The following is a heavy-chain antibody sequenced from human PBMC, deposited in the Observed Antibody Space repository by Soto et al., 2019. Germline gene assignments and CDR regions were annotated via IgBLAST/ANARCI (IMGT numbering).Heavy chain of an antibody. Sequence: EVQLVESGGGLVQPGGSLRLSCAASGFTFSSYWMHWVRQAPGKGLVWVSRINSDGSSTSYADSVKGRFTISRDNAKNTLYMQMKSLRAEDKSVYYCARVGTGSYYFDYWGQGTPVTVSS. CDR1: GFTFSSYW. V-gene: IGHV3-74*01. J-gene: IGHJ4*02. CDR2: INSDGSST. CDR3: ARVGTGSYYFDY.